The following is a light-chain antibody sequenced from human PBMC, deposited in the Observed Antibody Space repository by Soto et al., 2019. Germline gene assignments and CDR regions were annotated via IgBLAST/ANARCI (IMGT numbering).Light chain of an antibody. J-gene: IGLJ1*01. Sequence: SYALTQPPSVSVAPGKTARITCGGNNIGSKSVHWYQQKPGQAPVLVIYYDSDRPSGIPERFSGSNSGNTATLTISRVEAGDEADYYCQVWDSSSDPRGVFGTGTKVTVL. CDR2: YDS. CDR3: QVWDSSSDPRGV. V-gene: IGLV3-21*04. CDR1: NIGSKS.